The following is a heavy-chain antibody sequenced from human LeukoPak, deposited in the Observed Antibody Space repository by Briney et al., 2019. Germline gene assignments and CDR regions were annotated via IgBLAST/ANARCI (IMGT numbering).Heavy chain of an antibody. J-gene: IGHJ4*02. D-gene: IGHD2-21*02. CDR3: ARGEGQAVSAFDY. CDR1: GGSISSYY. V-gene: IGHV4-59*12. CDR2: IHYSGST. Sequence: SETLSLTCTVSGGSISSYYWNWIRQPPGKGLEWLGYIHYSGSTKYNPSLESRVTISLDTAKNQFSLRLSSLTAADTAVYYCARGEGQAVSAFDYWGQGTLVTVAS.